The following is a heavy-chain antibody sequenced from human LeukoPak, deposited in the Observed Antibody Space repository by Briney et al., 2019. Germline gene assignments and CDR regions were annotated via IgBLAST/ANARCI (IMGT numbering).Heavy chain of an antibody. CDR3: ARETCGGGGSCYSRRFDY. D-gene: IGHD2-15*01. Sequence: GGSLRLSCAASGFTFSSYAMHWVRQAPGKGLEWVAVISYDGSNKYYADSVKGRFTISRDNSKNTLYLQMNSLRAEDTAVYYCARETCGGGGSCYSRRFDYWGQGTLVTVSS. CDR2: ISYDGSNK. J-gene: IGHJ4*02. V-gene: IGHV3-30-3*01. CDR1: GFTFSSYA.